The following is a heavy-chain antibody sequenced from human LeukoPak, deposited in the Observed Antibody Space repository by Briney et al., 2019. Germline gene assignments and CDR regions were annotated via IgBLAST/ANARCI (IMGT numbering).Heavy chain of an antibody. J-gene: IGHJ4*02. D-gene: IGHD6-13*01. V-gene: IGHV3-21*01. CDR2: ISSSSSYI. CDR3: ARTYPAAGPYFAC. Sequence: GGSLRLSCAASGFTFSGYSMNWVRQAPGKGLEWVSSISSSSSYIYYADSVKGRFTISRDNAKNSLSLQMNSLRAEDTAVYYCARTYPAAGPYFACWAQGTLVTVSS. CDR1: GFTFSGYS.